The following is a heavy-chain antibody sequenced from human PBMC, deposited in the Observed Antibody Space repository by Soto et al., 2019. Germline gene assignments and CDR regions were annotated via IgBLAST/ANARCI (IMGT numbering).Heavy chain of an antibody. V-gene: IGHV1-69*12. D-gene: IGHD6-13*01. J-gene: IGHJ1*01. CDR1: GGTFSSYA. CDR3: ARVRERGQQLGGGAEYFQH. Sequence: QVQLVQSGAEVKKPGSSVKVSCKASGGTFSSYAISWVRQAPGQGLERMGGIIPIFGTANYAQKFQGRVTITADDYTSTAYIEQSSLRAEDSAVYYCARVRERGQQLGGGAEYFQHWGQGSLVTVSS. CDR2: IIPIFGTA.